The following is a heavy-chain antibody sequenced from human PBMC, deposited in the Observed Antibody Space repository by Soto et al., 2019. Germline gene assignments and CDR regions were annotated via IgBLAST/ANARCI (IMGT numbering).Heavy chain of an antibody. CDR2: LYNSERT. CDR3: AREHLAHSYFDF. V-gene: IGHV4-4*07. CDR1: GGSISGHY. J-gene: IGHJ4*02. Sequence: QVQLQESGPGLVKPSENLSLTCTVSGGSISGHYWSWIRQPAGKGLRWIGRLYNSERTNCNPSLKSRVTMSMDTSKNHFSLILTSVTAAGTAVYFCAREHLAHSYFDFWCRGALGTVSS.